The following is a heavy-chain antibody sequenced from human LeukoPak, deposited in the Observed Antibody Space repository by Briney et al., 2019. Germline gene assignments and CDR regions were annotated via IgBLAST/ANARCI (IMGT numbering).Heavy chain of an antibody. V-gene: IGHV3-49*03. D-gene: IGHD4-17*01. Sequence: GGSLRLSCTVPRFTFGDYAMSWLRQAPGKGLEWVGFIRSKAYGGTTEYAASVKGRFTISRDDSKSIAYLQMNSLKTEDTAMYYCTRERLRGDLDSWGQGTLVTVSS. J-gene: IGHJ4*02. CDR2: IRSKAYGGTT. CDR3: TRERLRGDLDS. CDR1: RFTFGDYA.